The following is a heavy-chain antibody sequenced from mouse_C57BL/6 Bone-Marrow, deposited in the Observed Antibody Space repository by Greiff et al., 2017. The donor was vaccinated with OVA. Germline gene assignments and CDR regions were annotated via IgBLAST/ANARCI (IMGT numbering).Heavy chain of an antibody. J-gene: IGHJ2*01. CDR1: GFTFSDAW. D-gene: IGHD4-1*01. Sequence: EVMLVESGGGLVQPGGSMKLSCAASGFTFSDAWMDWVRQSPEKGLEWVAEIRNKANNHATYYAESVKGRFTISRDDSKSSVYLQMNSLRAEDTGIYYCTSLTGTDHFDYWGQGTTLTVSS. V-gene: IGHV6-6*01. CDR2: IRNKANNHAT. CDR3: TSLTGTDHFDY.